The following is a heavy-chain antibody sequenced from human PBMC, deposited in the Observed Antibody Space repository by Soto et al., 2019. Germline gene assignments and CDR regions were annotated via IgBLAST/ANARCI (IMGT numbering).Heavy chain of an antibody. CDR3: GSLTSGYDHYYMDV. D-gene: IGHD5-12*01. CDR2: INHSGST. J-gene: IGHJ6*03. V-gene: IGHV4-34*01. CDR1: GGSFSGYY. Sequence: SETLSLTCAVYGGSFSGYYWSWIRQPPGKGLEWIGEINHSGSTNYNPSLKSRVTISVDTSKNQFSLKLSSVTAADTAVYYCGSLTSGYDHYYMDVWGKGTTVTSP.